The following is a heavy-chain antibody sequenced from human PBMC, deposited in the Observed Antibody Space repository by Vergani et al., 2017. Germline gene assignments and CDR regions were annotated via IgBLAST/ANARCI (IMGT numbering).Heavy chain of an antibody. V-gene: IGHV1-18*01. Sequence: VQLVQSGAEVKKPGESLRISCKGSGYSFTSYGISWVRQAPGQGLEWMGWISAYNGNTNYAQKLQGRVTMTTDTSTSTAYMELRSLRSDDTAVYYCARDSYGLRSDWDWGQGTLVTVSS. CDR3: ARDSYGLRSDWD. CDR2: ISAYNGNT. CDR1: GYSFTSYG. D-gene: IGHD5-18*01. J-gene: IGHJ4*02.